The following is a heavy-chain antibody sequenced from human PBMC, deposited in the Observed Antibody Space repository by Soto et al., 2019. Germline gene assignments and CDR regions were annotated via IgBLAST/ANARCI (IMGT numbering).Heavy chain of an antibody. CDR2: IWYDGSNK. Sequence: GGSLRLSCAASGFTFSSYGMHWVRQAPGKGLEWVAVIWYDGSNKYYADSVKGRFTISRDNSKNTLYLQMNSLRAEDTAVYYCARRGETQYDYIWGSYDTYFDYWGQGTLVTVSS. CDR1: GFTFSSYG. CDR3: ARRGETQYDYIWGSYDTYFDY. V-gene: IGHV3-33*01. J-gene: IGHJ4*02. D-gene: IGHD3-16*01.